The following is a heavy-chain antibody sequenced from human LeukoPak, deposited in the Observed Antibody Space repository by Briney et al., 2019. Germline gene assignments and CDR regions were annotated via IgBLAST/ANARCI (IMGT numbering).Heavy chain of an antibody. Sequence: GGSLRLSCATSGFTFSSYGMHWVRQAPGKGLEWMAFISFDETKEYYGDSVKGRFTISRDNSKNTLHLQMNSLRGEDTAMYYCVNSNFDPWGQGTLVTVSS. CDR1: GFTFSSYG. V-gene: IGHV3-30*02. CDR2: ISFDETKE. J-gene: IGHJ5*02. CDR3: VNSNFDP.